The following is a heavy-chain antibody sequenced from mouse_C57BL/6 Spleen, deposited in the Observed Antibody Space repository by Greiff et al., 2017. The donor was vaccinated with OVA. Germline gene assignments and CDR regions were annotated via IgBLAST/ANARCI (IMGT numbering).Heavy chain of an antibody. CDR2: IWSGGST. CDR1: GFSLTSYG. V-gene: IGHV2-2*01. Sequence: VQVVESGPGLVQPSQSLSITCTVSGFSLTSYGVHWVRQSPGKGLEWLGVIWSGGSTDYNAAFISRLSISKDNSKSQVFFKMNSLQADDTAIYYCARNWGDYGSSLDYWGQGTTLTVSS. CDR3: ARNWGDYGSSLDY. J-gene: IGHJ2*01. D-gene: IGHD1-1*01.